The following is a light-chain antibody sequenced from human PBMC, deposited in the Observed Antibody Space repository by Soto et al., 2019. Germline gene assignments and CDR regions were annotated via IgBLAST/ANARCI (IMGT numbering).Light chain of an antibody. CDR1: GSSIGTNT. CDR2: GNN. J-gene: IGLJ2*01. CDR3: AAWDGSVNNVL. Sequence: QSVLTQPPSASGTPGQRVTISCSGSGSSIGTNTVNWYRQLPGTAPKPLIYGNNQRPSGVPDRFSGSKSGTSASLAISGLQSEDEAEYYCAAWDGSVNNVLFGGGSRVTVL. V-gene: IGLV1-44*01.